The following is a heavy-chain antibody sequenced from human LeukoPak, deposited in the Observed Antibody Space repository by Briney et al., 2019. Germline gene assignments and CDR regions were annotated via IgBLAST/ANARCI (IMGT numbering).Heavy chain of an antibody. V-gene: IGHV4-30-2*01. CDR3: ARELLGSLYYYYYMDV. D-gene: IGHD3-10*01. J-gene: IGHJ6*03. CDR2: IYHSGST. Sequence: PSETLSLTCAVSGGSISSGGYSWSWIRQPPGKGLEWIGYIYHSGSTYYNPSLKSRVTMSVDTSKNQFSLKLSSVTAADTAVYYCARELLGSLYYYYYMDVWGKGTTVTVSS. CDR1: GGSISSGGYS.